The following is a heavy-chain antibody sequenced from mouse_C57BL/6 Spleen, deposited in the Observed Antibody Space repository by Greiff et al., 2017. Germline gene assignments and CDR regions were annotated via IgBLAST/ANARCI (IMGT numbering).Heavy chain of an antibody. V-gene: IGHV1-72*01. J-gene: IGHJ4*01. D-gene: IGHD1-1*01. CDR2: IDPNGGGT. CDR1: GYTFTSYW. CDR3: ARGFTTVVARAMDY. Sequence: QVQLQQPGAELVKPGASVKLSCKASGYTFTSYWMHWVKQRPGRGLEWIGRIDPNGGGTKYNEKFKSKATLTVDKPSSTAYMQLSSLTSEDSAVYYCARGFTTVVARAMDYWGQGTSVTVSS.